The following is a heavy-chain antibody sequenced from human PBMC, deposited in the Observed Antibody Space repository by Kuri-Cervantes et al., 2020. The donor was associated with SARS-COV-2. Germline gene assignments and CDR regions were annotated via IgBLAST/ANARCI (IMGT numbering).Heavy chain of an antibody. J-gene: IGHJ4*02. CDR3: ARANKGGLDY. Sequence: SETLSLTCTVSGDSIRNYYYSWIRQPPGKGLEWIGYIYYSGSTNYNPSLKSRVTISVDTSKNQFSLKLSSVTAADTAVYYCARANKGGLDYWGQGTLVTVS. V-gene: IGHV4-59*01. CDR1: GDSIRNYY. CDR2: IYYSGST. D-gene: IGHD1-26*01.